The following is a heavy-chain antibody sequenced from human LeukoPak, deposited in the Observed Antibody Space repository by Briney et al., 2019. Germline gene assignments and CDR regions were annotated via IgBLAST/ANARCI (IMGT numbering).Heavy chain of an antibody. CDR3: ARASFLGEVVAATRIGYYYMDV. J-gene: IGHJ6*03. Sequence: GGSLRLSCAASGFTFSDYYMSWIRQPPRKGLEWVSYVSSSGSTIYYADSVKGRFTISRDNAKNSLYLQMNSLRAEDTAEYYCARASFLGEVVAATRIGYYYMDVWGKGTTVTVSS. CDR1: GFTFSDYY. CDR2: VSSSGSTI. V-gene: IGHV3-11*04. D-gene: IGHD2-15*01.